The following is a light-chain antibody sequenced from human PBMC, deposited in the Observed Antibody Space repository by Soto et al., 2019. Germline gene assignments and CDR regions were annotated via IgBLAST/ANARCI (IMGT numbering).Light chain of an antibody. CDR1: RSISTY. Sequence: DIQMTQSPSSLSASVGDRVTITCRASRSISTYLNWYQQKPGKAPKLLMYATSNLQSGVPSRFSGSGSGTDFTLTISSLQPEDFATYYCQQSYSTPFTFGPGTKVDIK. CDR3: QQSYSTPFT. V-gene: IGKV1-39*01. CDR2: ATS. J-gene: IGKJ3*01.